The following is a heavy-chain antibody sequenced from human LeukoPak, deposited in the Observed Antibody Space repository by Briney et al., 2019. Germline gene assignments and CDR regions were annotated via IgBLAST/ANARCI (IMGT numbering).Heavy chain of an antibody. D-gene: IGHD3-10*01. V-gene: IGHV3-30*18. CDR2: ISHDGGLK. CDR3: AKKNSYGSGAGDPLDV. J-gene: IGHJ3*01. Sequence: GRSLRLSCAASGFSFSNFGMHWVRQAPGKGLEWVAVISHDGGLKYYLDSVKGRFTISRDNSKNTLYLQMDSLRVEDTAVYYCAKKNSYGSGAGDPLDVWGHGTLVTVSS. CDR1: GFSFSNFG.